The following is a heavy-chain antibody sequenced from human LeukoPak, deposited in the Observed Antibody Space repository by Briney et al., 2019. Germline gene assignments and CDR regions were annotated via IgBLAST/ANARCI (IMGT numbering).Heavy chain of an antibody. Sequence: PSETLSLTCAVYGGSFSGYYWSWIRQPPGKGLEWIGEINHSGSTNYNPSLKSRVTISVDTSKNQFSLKLSSATAADTAVYYCARRYFDWYPFDYWGQGTLVTVSS. V-gene: IGHV4-34*01. CDR3: ARRYFDWYPFDY. D-gene: IGHD3-9*01. CDR1: GGSFSGYY. CDR2: INHSGST. J-gene: IGHJ4*02.